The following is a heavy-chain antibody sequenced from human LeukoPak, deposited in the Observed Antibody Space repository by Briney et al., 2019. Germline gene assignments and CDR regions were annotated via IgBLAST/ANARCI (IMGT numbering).Heavy chain of an antibody. CDR2: IYYSGRT. Sequence: SQTLSLTCTVSGGSISSGDYYWSWIRQPPGKGLEWIGYIYYSGRTYYNPSLKSRVTISVDTSKNQFSLKLSSVTAADTAVYYCARATMGIEYFDYWGQGTLVTVSS. D-gene: IGHD7-27*01. V-gene: IGHV4-30-4*01. J-gene: IGHJ4*02. CDR1: GGSISSGDYY. CDR3: ARATMGIEYFDY.